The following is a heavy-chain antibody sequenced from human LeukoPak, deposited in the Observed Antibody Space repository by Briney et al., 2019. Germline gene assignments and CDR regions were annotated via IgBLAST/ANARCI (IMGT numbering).Heavy chain of an antibody. Sequence: ASVSVSCEASVGTFSSYAISWVRQAPGQGLEWMGGIIPIFGTANYAQNFQGRVTITAAASTATAYMELSSLRSEDTAVYYCASSSGVDRSGYYFDYWGQGTLVTVSS. J-gene: IGHJ4*02. D-gene: IGHD3-22*01. CDR3: ASSSGVDRSGYYFDY. V-gene: IGHV1-69*13. CDR2: IIPIFGTA. CDR1: VGTFSSYA.